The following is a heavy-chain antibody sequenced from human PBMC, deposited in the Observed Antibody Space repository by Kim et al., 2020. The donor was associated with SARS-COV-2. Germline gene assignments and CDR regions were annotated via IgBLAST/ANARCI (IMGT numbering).Heavy chain of an antibody. D-gene: IGHD6-6*01. Sequence: GGSLRLSCTASGFTFGDYAMSWFRQAPGKGLEWVGFIRSKAYGGTTEYAASVKGRFTISRDDSKSIAYLQMNSLKTEDTAVYYCTRGPQGGEAARPFDYWGQGTLVTVSS. V-gene: IGHV3-49*03. CDR1: GFTFGDYA. CDR3: TRGPQGGEAARPFDY. CDR2: IRSKAYGGTT. J-gene: IGHJ4*02.